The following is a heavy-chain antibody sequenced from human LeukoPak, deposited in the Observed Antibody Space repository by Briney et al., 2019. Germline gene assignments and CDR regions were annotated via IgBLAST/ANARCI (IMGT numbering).Heavy chain of an antibody. CDR3: AKIADPTKGAPQWLATEYYWYFDL. Sequence: PGGSLRLSCAASGFTFSSYAMSWVRQAPGKGLEWVSAISGSGGSTYYADSVKGRFTISRDNSKNTLYLQMNSLRAEDTAVYYCAKIADPTKGAPQWLATEYYWYFDLWGRGTLVTVSS. J-gene: IGHJ2*01. CDR1: GFTFSSYA. D-gene: IGHD2-8*01. CDR2: ISGSGGST. V-gene: IGHV3-23*01.